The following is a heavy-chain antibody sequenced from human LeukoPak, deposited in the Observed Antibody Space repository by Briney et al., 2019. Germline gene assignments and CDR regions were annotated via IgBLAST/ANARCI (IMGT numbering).Heavy chain of an antibody. CDR2: IYYSGST. J-gene: IGHJ5*02. CDR1: GGSISSSSYY. V-gene: IGHV4-61*01. CDR3: ARDGGTMVRGANNWFDP. Sequence: PSETLSLTCTVSGGSISSSSYYWSWIRQPPGKGLEWIGYIYYSGSTNYNPSLKSRVTISVDTSKNQFSLKLSSVTAADTAVYYCARDGGTMVRGANNWFDPWGQGTLVTVSS. D-gene: IGHD3-10*01.